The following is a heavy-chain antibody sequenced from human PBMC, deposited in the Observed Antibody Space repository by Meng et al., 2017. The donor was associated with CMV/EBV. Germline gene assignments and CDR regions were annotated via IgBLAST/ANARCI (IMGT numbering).Heavy chain of an antibody. V-gene: IGHV4-38-2*02. CDR1: GYSISSGYY. CDR3: ARDRDMYSSSWYPFDY. J-gene: IGHJ4*02. D-gene: IGHD6-13*01. Sequence: GSLRLSCTVSGYSISSGYYWGWIRQPPGKGLEWIGSIYHSGSTYYNPSLKSRVTISVDTSKNQFSLKLSSVTAADTAVYYCARDRDMYSSSWYPFDYWGQGTLVTVSS. CDR2: IYHSGST.